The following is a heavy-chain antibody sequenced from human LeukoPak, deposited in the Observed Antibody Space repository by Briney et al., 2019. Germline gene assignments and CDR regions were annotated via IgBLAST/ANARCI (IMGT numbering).Heavy chain of an antibody. CDR3: ARGVSGWYVDY. D-gene: IGHD6-19*01. J-gene: IGHJ4*02. V-gene: IGHV3-74*01. CDR2: INSDGSST. Sequence: GGSLRLSCAASGFTFSSYWMHWVRQAPGKGLVWVSRINSDGSSTSYADSVKGRFTISRDNSKNTLYLQMNSLRAEDTAVYYCARGVSGWYVDYWGQGTLVTVSS. CDR1: GFTFSSYW.